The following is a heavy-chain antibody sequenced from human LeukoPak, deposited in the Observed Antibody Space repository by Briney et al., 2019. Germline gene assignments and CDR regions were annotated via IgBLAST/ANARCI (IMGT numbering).Heavy chain of an antibody. J-gene: IGHJ5*02. Sequence: GASVKVSCKASGYTFTGYYMHWVRQAPGQGLEWMGWINPNSGGTNYAQKFQGRVTMTRDTSISTAYMELSRLRSDDTAVYYCARGPPGYCSGGSCYGWFDPWGQGTLVTVSS. CDR3: ARGPPGYCSGGSCYGWFDP. CDR1: GYTFTGYY. V-gene: IGHV1-2*02. D-gene: IGHD2-15*01. CDR2: INPNSGGT.